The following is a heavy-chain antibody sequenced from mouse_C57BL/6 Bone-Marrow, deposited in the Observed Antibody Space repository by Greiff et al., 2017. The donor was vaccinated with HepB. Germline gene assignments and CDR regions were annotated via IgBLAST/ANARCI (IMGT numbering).Heavy chain of an antibody. CDR1: GFTFSSYT. D-gene: IGHD2-5*01. CDR2: ISGGGGNT. Sequence: DVHLVESGGGLVKPGGSLKLSCAASGFTFSSYTMSWVRPTPEKRLEWVATISGGGGNTYYPDSVKGRFTISRDNAKNPLYLQMSSLRSEDTALYYCARHGNSNHWYFDVWGTGTTVTVSS. J-gene: IGHJ1*03. V-gene: IGHV5-9*01. CDR3: ARHGNSNHWYFDV.